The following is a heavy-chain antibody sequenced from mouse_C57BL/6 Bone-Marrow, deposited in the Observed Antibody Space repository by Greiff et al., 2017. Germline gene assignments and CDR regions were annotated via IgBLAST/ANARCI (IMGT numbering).Heavy chain of an antibody. CDR2: IDPSDSYT. CDR1: GYTFTSYW. J-gene: IGHJ4*01. V-gene: IGHV1-69*01. D-gene: IGHD2-5*01. CDR3: ARYYSNYRAMDY. Sequence: VQLQQPGAELVMPGASVKLSCKASGYTFTSYWMHWVKQRPGQGLEWIGEIDPSDSYTNYNQKFKGKSTLTVDKSSSTAYMQLSSLTSEDSAVYYCARYYSNYRAMDYWGQGTSVTVSS.